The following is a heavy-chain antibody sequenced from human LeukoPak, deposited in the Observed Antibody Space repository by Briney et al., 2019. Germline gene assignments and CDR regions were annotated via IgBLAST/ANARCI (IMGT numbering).Heavy chain of an antibody. V-gene: IGHV3-21*01. CDR1: GFTFSSYS. Sequence: GGSLRLSCAASGFTFSSYSMNWVRQAPGKGLEWVSSISSRSSYIYYADSVKGRFTISRDNAKNSLYLQMNSLRAEDTAVYYCARDVGVRGYFDYWGQGTLVTVSS. D-gene: IGHD3-10*01. CDR2: ISSRSSYI. J-gene: IGHJ4*02. CDR3: ARDVGVRGYFDY.